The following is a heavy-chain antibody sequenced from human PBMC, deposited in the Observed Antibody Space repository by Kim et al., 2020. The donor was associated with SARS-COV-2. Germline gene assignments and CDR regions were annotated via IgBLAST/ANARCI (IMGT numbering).Heavy chain of an antibody. CDR2: VSSDGDSK. CDR1: GFTFSSYA. V-gene: IGHV3-30*04. J-gene: IGHJ4*02. CDR3: VRNAVVFGRFYFDY. D-gene: IGHD2-15*01. Sequence: GGSLRLSCAASGFTFSSYAMHWVRQAPGKGLEWVSTVSSDGDSKYYAESVKGRFTVSRDNAKSTLFLQMNSLRPEDTAVYYCVRNAVVFGRFYFDYWGQGTLVTVSS.